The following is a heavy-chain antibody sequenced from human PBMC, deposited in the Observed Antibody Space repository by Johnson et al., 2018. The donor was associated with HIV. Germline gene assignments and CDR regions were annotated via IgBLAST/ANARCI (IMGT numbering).Heavy chain of an antibody. CDR2: IDTAENT. V-gene: IGHV3-13*01. CDR1: GFTFSNYD. J-gene: IGHJ3*02. D-gene: IGHD1-26*01. Sequence: VQLVESGGGLVQPGGSLRLSCAASGFTFSNYDMHWVRQITGKRLEWVSGIDTAENTFYAGSVKGRFTISRENAKNSLYLQVHSLRAGDTALYYCARGSYDGDSFDIWGQGTVVTVSS. CDR3: ARGSYDGDSFDI.